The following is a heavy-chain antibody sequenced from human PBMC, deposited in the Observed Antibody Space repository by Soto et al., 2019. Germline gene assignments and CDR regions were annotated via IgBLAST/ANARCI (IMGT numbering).Heavy chain of an antibody. CDR3: ARDTSITMVRGGPRYYYYGMDV. CDR2: ISAYNGNT. J-gene: IGHJ6*02. D-gene: IGHD3-10*01. V-gene: IGHV1-18*01. Sequence: ASVKVSCKASGYTFTSYGISWVRQAPGQGLEWMGWISAYNGNTNYAQKLQGRVTMTTDTSTSTAYMELRSLRSDDTAVYYCARDTSITMVRGGPRYYYYGMDVWGQGTTVTVSS. CDR1: GYTFTSYG.